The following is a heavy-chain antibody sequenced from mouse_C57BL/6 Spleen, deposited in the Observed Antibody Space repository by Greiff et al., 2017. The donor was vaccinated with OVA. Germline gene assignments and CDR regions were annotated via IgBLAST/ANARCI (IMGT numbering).Heavy chain of an antibody. J-gene: IGHJ2*01. V-gene: IGHV3-1*01. CDR3: ARGGSYFDY. CDR1: GYSITSGYD. CDR2: ISYSGST. Sequence: VQLKQSGPGMVKPSQSLSLTCTVPGYSITSGYDWHWIRHFPGNKLEWMGYISYSGSTNYNPSLKSRISITHDTSKNHFFLKLNSVTTEDTATYYCARGGSYFDYWGQGTTLTVSS.